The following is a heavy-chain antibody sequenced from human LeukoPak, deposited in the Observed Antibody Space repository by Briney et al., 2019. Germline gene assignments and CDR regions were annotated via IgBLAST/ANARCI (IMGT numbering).Heavy chain of an antibody. CDR1: GVSISSSNSH. CDR3: ARQTGSGLFILP. CDR2: IYYSGNT. J-gene: IGHJ4*02. Sequence: SETLSLTCTVSGVSISSSNSHWGWIRQPPGKGLEWIGSIYYSGNTYYNASLKSQVSISIDTSKNQFSLRLTSVTAADTAVYYCARQTGSGLFILPGGQGTLVTVSS. D-gene: IGHD3/OR15-3a*01. V-gene: IGHV4-39*01.